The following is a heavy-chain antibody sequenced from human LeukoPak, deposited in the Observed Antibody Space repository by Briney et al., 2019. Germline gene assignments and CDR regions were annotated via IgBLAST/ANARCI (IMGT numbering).Heavy chain of an antibody. CDR2: MSPNSGDT. CDR1: GYTFTSYY. J-gene: IGHJ4*02. D-gene: IGHD6-13*01. Sequence: ASVKVSCKASGYTFTSYYMHWVRQAPGQRPEWMGWMSPNSGDTGYAQKFQDRVTMTRNTSISTAYMELSSLRSDDTAVYYCARSMAADIETFDYWGQGTLVTVSS. V-gene: IGHV1-8*02. CDR3: ARSMAADIETFDY.